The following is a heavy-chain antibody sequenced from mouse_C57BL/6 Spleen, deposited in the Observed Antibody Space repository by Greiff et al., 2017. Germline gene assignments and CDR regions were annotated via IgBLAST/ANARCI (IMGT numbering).Heavy chain of an antibody. CDR3: ARETVSPYYFDD. D-gene: IGHD6-2*01. V-gene: IGHV1-82*01. J-gene: IGHJ2*01. CDR1: GFAFSSSW. CDR2: IYPGDGDT. Sequence: QVQLQQSGPELVKPGASVKISCKASGFAFSSSWMNWVKQRPGKGLEWIGRIYPGDGDTNYNGKFKGKATLTADKSSSTSYMQLSSLTSEDSAVYFCARETVSPYYFDDWGQGTTLTVSS.